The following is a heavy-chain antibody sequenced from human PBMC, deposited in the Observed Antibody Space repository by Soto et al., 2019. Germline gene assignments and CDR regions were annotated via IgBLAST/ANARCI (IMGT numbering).Heavy chain of an antibody. J-gene: IGHJ5*02. D-gene: IGHD3-10*01. Sequence: QVQLVESGGGVVQPGRSLRLSCAASGFTFSSYGMHWVRQAPGKGLEWVAVIWYDGSNKYYADSVKGRFTISRDNSKNTLYLQMNSLRAEDTAVYYCARETMVYGGFDPWGQGTLVTVSS. V-gene: IGHV3-33*01. CDR3: ARETMVYGGFDP. CDR1: GFTFSSYG. CDR2: IWYDGSNK.